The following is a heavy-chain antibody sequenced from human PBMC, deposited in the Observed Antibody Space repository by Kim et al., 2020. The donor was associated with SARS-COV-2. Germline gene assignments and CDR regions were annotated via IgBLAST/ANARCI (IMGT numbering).Heavy chain of an antibody. CDR2: IYYSGST. CDR3: ARLGCSSTSCLRRWGMDV. V-gene: IGHV4-59*08. Sequence: SETLSLTCTVSGGSISNYYWSWIRQPPGKGLEWIGYIYYSGSTNYNPSLKSRVTISVDTSKNQFSLQLISLTAADTAVYYCARLGCSSTSCLRRWGMDVWGQGTTVTVSS. CDR1: GGSISNYY. D-gene: IGHD2-2*01. J-gene: IGHJ6*02.